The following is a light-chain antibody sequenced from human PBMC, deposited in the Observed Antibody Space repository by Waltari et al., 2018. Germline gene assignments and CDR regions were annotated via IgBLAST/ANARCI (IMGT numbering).Light chain of an antibody. J-gene: IGLJ3*02. CDR2: DVS. CDR1: SRDVGGYNY. CDR3: SSYTSSSTWV. Sequence: SALTQPASVSGSPGQSITIPCTGTSRDVGGYNYVSWYQQHPGKAPKLMIYDVSNRPSGVSNRFSGSKSGNTASLTISGLQAEDEADYYCSSYTSSSTWVFGGGTKLTVL. V-gene: IGLV2-14*03.